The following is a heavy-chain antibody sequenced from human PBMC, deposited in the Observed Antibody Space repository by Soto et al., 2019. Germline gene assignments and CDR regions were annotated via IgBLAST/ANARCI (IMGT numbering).Heavy chain of an antibody. V-gene: IGHV4-4*07. CDR3: ARGMTPPGAPAWYYFDS. CDR2: FSLSGTT. D-gene: IGHD2-8*02. Sequence: QLQLQESGPGLMKPSETLSLTCTVSVASITGSSYWSWIRQPAGKGLEWIGRFSLSGTTSYNPSLRSRVTMSADVSKNQFSLRLTSVTAADTALYYCARGMTPPGAPAWYYFDSWGQGHLVTVSS. CDR1: VASITGSSY. J-gene: IGHJ4*02.